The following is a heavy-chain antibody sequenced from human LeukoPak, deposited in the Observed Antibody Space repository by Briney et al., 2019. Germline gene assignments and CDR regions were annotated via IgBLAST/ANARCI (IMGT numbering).Heavy chain of an antibody. Sequence: PGGSLRLSCAASGFTFSSYWMHWVRQAPGKGLVWVSRINSDGSSTSCADSVKGRFTISRDNAKNTLYLQMNSLRAEDTAVYYCAKSNYAYYGMDVWGQGTTVTVSS. CDR3: AKSNYAYYGMDV. D-gene: IGHD4-11*01. V-gene: IGHV3-74*01. CDR2: INSDGSST. J-gene: IGHJ6*02. CDR1: GFTFSSYW.